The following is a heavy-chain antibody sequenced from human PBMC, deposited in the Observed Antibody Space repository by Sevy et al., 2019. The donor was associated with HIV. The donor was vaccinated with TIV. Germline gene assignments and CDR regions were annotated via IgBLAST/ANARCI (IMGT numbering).Heavy chain of an antibody. CDR2: IKQDGSEK. D-gene: IGHD5-12*01. J-gene: IGHJ4*02. CDR1: GFTFSSYW. Sequence: GGSLRLSCAASGFTFSSYWMSWVRQAPGKGLEWVANIKQDGSEKYYVDSVKGRFTISRDNAKNSLYLQMNSLRAEDTAVYYCARSEWLRLDYFDYWCQGTLVTVSS. CDR3: ARSEWLRLDYFDY. V-gene: IGHV3-7*03.